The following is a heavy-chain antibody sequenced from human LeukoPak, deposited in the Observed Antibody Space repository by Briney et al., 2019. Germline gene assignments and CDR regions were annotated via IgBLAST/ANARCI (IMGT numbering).Heavy chain of an antibody. Sequence: ASVKVSCKASGYTFTGYYMHWVRQAPGQGLEWMGCINPNSGATKNAQKFQGRVTMTGDTSISTVYMDLSRLTSDDAAVYYCARDRGSLLHHFDYWGQGTLVTVSS. CDR2: INPNSGAT. V-gene: IGHV1-2*02. CDR3: ARDRGSLLHHFDY. D-gene: IGHD2-15*01. J-gene: IGHJ4*02. CDR1: GYTFTGYY.